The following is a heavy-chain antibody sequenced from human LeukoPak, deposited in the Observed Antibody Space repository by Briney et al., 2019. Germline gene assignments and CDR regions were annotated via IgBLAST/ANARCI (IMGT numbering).Heavy chain of an antibody. Sequence: SETLSLTCTVSGGSISSSSYYWGWIRQPPGKGLEWIGSIYYSGSTYYNPSLKSRVTISVDTSKNQFSLKLSSVTAAGTAVYYCVRDSLVVIDYYFDYWGQGTLVTVSS. J-gene: IGHJ4*02. CDR2: IYYSGST. D-gene: IGHD3-22*01. CDR1: GGSISSSSYY. CDR3: VRDSLVVIDYYFDY. V-gene: IGHV4-39*07.